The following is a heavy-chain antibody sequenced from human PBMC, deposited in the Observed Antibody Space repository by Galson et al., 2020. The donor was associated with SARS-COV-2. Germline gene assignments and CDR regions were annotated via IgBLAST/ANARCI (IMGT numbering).Heavy chain of an antibody. CDR2: ISGSGGST. CDR3: AKGGGLGYCSSTSCYAPDFTIDY. J-gene: IGHJ4*02. CDR1: GFTFSSYA. D-gene: IGHD2-2*01. V-gene: IGHV3-23*01. Sequence: GGSLRLSCAASGFTFSSYAMSWVRQAPGKGLEWVSAISGSGGSTYYADSVKDRFTISRDNSKNTLYLQMNSLRAEDTAVYYCAKGGGLGYCSSTSCYAPDFTIDYWGQGTLVTVSS.